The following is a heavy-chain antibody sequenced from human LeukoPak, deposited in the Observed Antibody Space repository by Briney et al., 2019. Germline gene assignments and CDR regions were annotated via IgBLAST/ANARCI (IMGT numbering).Heavy chain of an antibody. J-gene: IGHJ5*02. CDR3: ARIWGPHA. D-gene: IGHD3-16*01. Sequence: GGSLRLSCAASGFTFSTFWMHWVRQAPGKGLVWVSRISTDGSSTNYADSVKGRFTISRDNAKNTLYLQMNSLRAEDTAVYYCARIWGPHACGQGTLVTVSS. CDR1: GFTFSTFW. CDR2: ISTDGSST. V-gene: IGHV3-74*01.